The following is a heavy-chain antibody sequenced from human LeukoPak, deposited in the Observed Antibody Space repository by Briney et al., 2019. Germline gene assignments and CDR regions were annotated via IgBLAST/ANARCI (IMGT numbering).Heavy chain of an antibody. J-gene: IGHJ5*02. CDR2: ISGDGRTR. Sequence: GGSLRLSCATSGFIFSNYWMHWVRQAPGKGPVWVSHISGDGRTRNYADSVKGRFTISRDNAKKVVYLQMNSLRAEDTAVYYCSRDQAGYCSGASCPWGQGTRVTASS. V-gene: IGHV3-74*01. CDR1: GFIFSNYW. CDR3: SRDQAGYCSGASCP. D-gene: IGHD2-2*03.